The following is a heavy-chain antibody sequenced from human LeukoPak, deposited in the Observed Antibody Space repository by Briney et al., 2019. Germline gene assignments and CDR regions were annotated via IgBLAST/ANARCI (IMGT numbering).Heavy chain of an antibody. Sequence: SETLALTCTVSGGSISSGSYYWSWIRQPAGKGLEWIGRIYTSGSTNYNPSLKSRVTISVDTSKNQFSLKLSSVTAADTAVYYCASWVFSGYFDYWGQGTLVTVSS. V-gene: IGHV4-61*02. CDR3: ASWVFSGYFDY. CDR1: GGSISSGSYY. J-gene: IGHJ4*02. D-gene: IGHD2-15*01. CDR2: IYTSGST.